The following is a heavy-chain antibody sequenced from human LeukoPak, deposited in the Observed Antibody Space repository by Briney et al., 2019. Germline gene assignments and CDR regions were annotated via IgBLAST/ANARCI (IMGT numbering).Heavy chain of an antibody. CDR2: ISSSSSYI. CDR1: GFTFSSYS. J-gene: IGHJ6*02. Sequence: GGSLRLSCAASGFTFSSYSMNWVRQAPGKGLEWVSSISSSSSYIYYADSVKGRFTISRDNAKNSLYLQMNSLRAEDTAVYYCARDLSPYGDYGVYYYGMDVWGQGTTVTVSS. D-gene: IGHD4-17*01. V-gene: IGHV3-21*01. CDR3: ARDLSPYGDYGVYYYGMDV.